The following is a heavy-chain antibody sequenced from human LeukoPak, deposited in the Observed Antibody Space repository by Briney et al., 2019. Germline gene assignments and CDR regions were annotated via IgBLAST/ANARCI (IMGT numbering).Heavy chain of an antibody. V-gene: IGHV1-8*01. CDR3: ARGGARDGYNRGANWFDP. J-gene: IGHJ5*02. D-gene: IGHD5-24*01. CDR2: MNPNSGNT. CDR1: GYTFTSYD. Sequence: ASVKVSCKASGYTFTSYDINWVRQATGQGLEWMGWMNPNSGNTGYAQKFQGRVTMTRNTSISTAYMELSSLRSEDTAVYYCARGGARDGYNRGANWFDPWGQGTLVTVSS.